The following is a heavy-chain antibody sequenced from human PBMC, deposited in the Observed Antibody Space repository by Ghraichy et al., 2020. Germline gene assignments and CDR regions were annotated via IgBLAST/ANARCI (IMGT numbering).Heavy chain of an antibody. J-gene: IGHJ4*01. CDR3: WKKGAGATVTTTLDY. Sequence: GGSLRLSCAASGFTFNSCAMSWVRKAQGTGLGRVSAISGSGGRTYYADPVKGRFTISTDNSKNTLYLQMNSLRAADTTGYFCWKKGAGATVTTTLDYWGHGILVTVSS. CDR1: GFTFNSCA. CDR2: ISGSGGRT. D-gene: IGHD4-11*01. V-gene: IGHV3-23*01.